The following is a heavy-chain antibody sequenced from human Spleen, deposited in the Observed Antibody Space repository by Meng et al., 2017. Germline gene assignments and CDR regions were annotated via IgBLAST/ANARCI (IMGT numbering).Heavy chain of an antibody. J-gene: IGHJ4*02. D-gene: IGHD1-26*01. CDR3: ARGKWDTLNIPDY. CDR2: INPSGGGT. V-gene: IGHV1-46*01. Sequence: ASVKVSCKASGYTFTNHYVHWVRQAPGRGLEWMGIINPSGGGTTYAQKFQGRVTMTGDTSTTTAHMELSSLRSEDTAVYYCARGKWDTLNIPDYWGQGTLVTVSS. CDR1: GYTFTNHY.